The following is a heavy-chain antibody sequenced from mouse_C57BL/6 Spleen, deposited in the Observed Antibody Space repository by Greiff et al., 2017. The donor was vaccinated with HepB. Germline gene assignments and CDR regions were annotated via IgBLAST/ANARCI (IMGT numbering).Heavy chain of an antibody. D-gene: IGHD1-1*01. CDR1: GFNIKNTY. J-gene: IGHJ3*01. CDR3: APGSYYGISPWFDY. V-gene: IGHV14-3*01. CDR2: IDPANGNP. Sequence: VQLKQSVAELVRPGASVKLSCTASGFNIKNTYMHWVKQRPEQGLEWIGRIDPANGNPKYAPKFQVNATITADTSSNTAYLQLSSLTSQDPAIYYCAPGSYYGISPWFDYWGQGTLVTVSA.